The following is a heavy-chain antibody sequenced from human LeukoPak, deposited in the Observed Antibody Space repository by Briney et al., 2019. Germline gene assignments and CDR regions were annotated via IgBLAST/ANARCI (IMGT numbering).Heavy chain of an antibody. CDR1: GGSISSYY. CDR3: ASTYYYDSSMDV. D-gene: IGHD3-22*01. CDR2: IYYSGST. Sequence: SGTLSLTCTVSGGSISSYYWSWIRQPPGKGLEWIGYIYYSGSTNYNPSLKSRVTISVDTSKNQFSLKLSSVTAADTAVYYCASTYYYDSSMDVWGKGTTVTVSS. V-gene: IGHV4-59*08. J-gene: IGHJ6*03.